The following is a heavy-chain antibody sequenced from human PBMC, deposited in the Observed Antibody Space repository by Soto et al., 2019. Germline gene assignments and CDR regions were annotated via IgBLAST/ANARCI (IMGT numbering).Heavy chain of an antibody. CDR3: AKDQYDFWSGYPYYYYGMDV. CDR1: GFTFSSYG. V-gene: IGHV3-30*18. J-gene: IGHJ6*02. Sequence: QVQLVESGGGVVQPGRSLRLSCAASGFTFSSYGMHWVRQAPGKGLEWVAVISYDGSNKYYADSVKGRFTISRDNSKNTLYLQMYSLRAEDTAVYYCAKDQYDFWSGYPYYYYGMDVWGQGTTVTVSS. D-gene: IGHD3-3*01. CDR2: ISYDGSNK.